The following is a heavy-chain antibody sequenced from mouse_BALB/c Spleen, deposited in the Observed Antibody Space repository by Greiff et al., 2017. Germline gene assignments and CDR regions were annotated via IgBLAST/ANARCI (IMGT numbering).Heavy chain of an antibody. Sequence: VHLVESGAELMKPGASVKISCKATGYTFSSYWIERVKQRPGDGSEWIGEILPGSGSTNYNEKFKGKATFTADTSSNTAYMQLSSLTSEDSAVYYCARGYGYDLAYWGQGTLVTVSA. J-gene: IGHJ3*01. CDR1: GYTFSSYW. CDR2: ILPGSGST. CDR3: ARGYGYDLAY. V-gene: IGHV1-9*01. D-gene: IGHD2-2*01.